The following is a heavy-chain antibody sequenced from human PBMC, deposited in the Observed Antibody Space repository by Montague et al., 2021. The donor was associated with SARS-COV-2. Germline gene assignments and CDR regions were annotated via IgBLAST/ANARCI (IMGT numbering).Heavy chain of an antibody. D-gene: IGHD6-19*01. Sequence: SETLSLTCTVSGGSISSSSYYWAWIRQPPGKGLEWIGSIYHRGSTYYNPSLKSRVFISADTSKNQLSLTLTSVTAADTAVYYCATQEDPSGWIPGPFDFWGQGTLLSVSS. CDR1: GGSISSSSYY. V-gene: IGHV4-39*01. J-gene: IGHJ4*02. CDR2: IYHRGST. CDR3: ATQEDPSGWIPGPFDF.